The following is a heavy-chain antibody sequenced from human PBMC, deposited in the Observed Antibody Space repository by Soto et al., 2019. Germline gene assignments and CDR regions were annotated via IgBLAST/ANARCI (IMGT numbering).Heavy chain of an antibody. CDR3: ARGGYYDFWSGYYADDACDI. J-gene: IGHJ3*02. CDR2: ISAYNGNT. D-gene: IGHD3-3*01. V-gene: IGHV1-18*01. Sequence: QVQLVQSGAAVKKPGASVKVSCTASGYTFTSYGISWVRQAPGQGLEWMGWISAYNGNTNYAQKLQGRVTMTTDTSTSTAYMELRSLRSDDTAVYYCARGGYYDFWSGYYADDACDIWDQGTMVTVSS. CDR1: GYTFTSYG.